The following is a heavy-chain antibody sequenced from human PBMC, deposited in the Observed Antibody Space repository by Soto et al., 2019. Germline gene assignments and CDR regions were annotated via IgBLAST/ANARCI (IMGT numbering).Heavy chain of an antibody. J-gene: IGHJ6*02. CDR2: IIPIFGTA. Sequence: QVQLVQSGAEVKKPGSSVKVSCKASGGTFSSYAISWVRQAPGQGLEWMGGIIPIFGTANYAQKFQGRVTITADESTSTAYMELRSLRSEDTDVYSCARRGLDGAYGSRYYGMDVWGQGTTVTVSS. CDR1: GGTFSSYA. CDR3: ARRGLDGAYGSRYYGMDV. D-gene: IGHD4-17*01. V-gene: IGHV1-69*01.